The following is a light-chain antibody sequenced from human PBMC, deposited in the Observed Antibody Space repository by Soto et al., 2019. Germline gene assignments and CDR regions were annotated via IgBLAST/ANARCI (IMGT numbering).Light chain of an antibody. CDR3: QQYGSSLLT. V-gene: IGKV3-20*01. CDR1: QSVSSNY. J-gene: IGKJ4*01. Sequence: EIVLTQSPGTLSLSPGERATLSCRASQSVSSNYLAWYQQKPGQAPRLLIHGASSRATGIPDRFSGSGSGTDFTLTISRLEPEDFAVYYCQQYGSSLLTFGGGTKLEIK. CDR2: GAS.